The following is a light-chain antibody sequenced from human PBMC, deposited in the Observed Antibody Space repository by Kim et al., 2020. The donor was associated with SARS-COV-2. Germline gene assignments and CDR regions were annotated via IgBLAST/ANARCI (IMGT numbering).Light chain of an antibody. CDR2: DAS. Sequence: ASVGDRVTITCRASQSISSWLAWYQQKPGKAPKLLIYDASSLESGVPSRFSGSGSGTEFTLTISSLQPDDFATYYCQQYNGYPWTFGQGTKVDIK. J-gene: IGKJ1*01. CDR1: QSISSW. CDR3: QQYNGYPWT. V-gene: IGKV1-5*01.